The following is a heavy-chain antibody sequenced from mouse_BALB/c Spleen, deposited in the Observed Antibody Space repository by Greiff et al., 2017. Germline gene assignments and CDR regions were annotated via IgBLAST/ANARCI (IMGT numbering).Heavy chain of an antibody. Sequence: EVKLMESGPGLVKPSQSLSLTCTVTGYSITSDYAWNWIRQFPGNKLEWMGYISYSGSTSYNPSLKSRISITRDTSKNQFFLQLNSVTTEDTATYYCARSRYYRYDDGMDYWGQGTSVTVSS. J-gene: IGHJ4*01. CDR2: ISYSGST. D-gene: IGHD2-14*01. CDR1: GYSITSDYA. CDR3: ARSRYYRYDDGMDY. V-gene: IGHV3-2*02.